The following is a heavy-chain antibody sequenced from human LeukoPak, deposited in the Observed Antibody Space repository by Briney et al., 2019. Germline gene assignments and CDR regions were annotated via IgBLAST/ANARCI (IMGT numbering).Heavy chain of an antibody. D-gene: IGHD2-15*01. CDR2: IYYSGST. J-gene: IGHJ4*02. V-gene: IGHV4-31*03. CDR1: GGSISSSDYH. CDR3: ARSWGTSAGYFDY. Sequence: PSETPSLTCTVSGGSISSSDYHWNWIRQHPGKGLEWIGYIYYSGSTYYNPSLKNRVTISVDTSKNQFSLKLSSVTAADTAVYYCARSWGTSAGYFDYWGQGTLVTVSS.